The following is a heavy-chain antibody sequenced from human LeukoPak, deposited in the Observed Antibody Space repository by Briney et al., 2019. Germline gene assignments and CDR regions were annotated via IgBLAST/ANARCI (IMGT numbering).Heavy chain of an antibody. CDR2: INRGGIT. CDR1: VWPFSGYY. Sequence: SETLSLTCAVYVWPFSGYYWSWFRQPPGKGLEWIGEINRGGITNYTRSLKSRVTISVDTSKNQFSLKLSSVTAADTAVYYCARAAPRTTVTTTPTLGGSYFDYWGQGTLVTVSS. J-gene: IGHJ4*02. CDR3: ARAAPRTTVTTTPTLGGSYFDY. D-gene: IGHD4-17*01. V-gene: IGHV4-34*01.